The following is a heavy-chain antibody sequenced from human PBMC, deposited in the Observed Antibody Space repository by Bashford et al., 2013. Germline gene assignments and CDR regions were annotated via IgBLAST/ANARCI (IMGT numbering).Heavy chain of an antibody. Sequence: SETLSLTCTVSGGSISGYYWSWIRQPAGNGLEWIGHIYTSGSTNYNPSLKSRVTMSVDTSRNQFSLKLNSMTAADTAIYYCARERGIRIINAYTFDIWGQGTTVTVSS. V-gene: IGHV4-4*07. J-gene: IGHJ3*02. CDR3: ARERGIRIINAYTFDI. CDR2: IYTSGST. D-gene: IGHD2-21*01. CDR1: GGSISGYY.